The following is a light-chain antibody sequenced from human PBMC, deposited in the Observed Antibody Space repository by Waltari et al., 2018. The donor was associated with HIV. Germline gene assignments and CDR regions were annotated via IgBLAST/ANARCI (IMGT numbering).Light chain of an antibody. Sequence: QTVVTQEPSISVSPGGTVTLKCGLSSGSVSTNHYASWYQQTPGQPPRTLLYTTTNCASGVPDRFSGSYMGREGALTITGAQADEEGLDDCMLYMGGGSSRFGGGTKLSVL. V-gene: IGLV8-61*01. CDR3: MLYMGGGSSR. CDR2: TTT. J-gene: IGLJ3*02. CDR1: SGSVSTNHY.